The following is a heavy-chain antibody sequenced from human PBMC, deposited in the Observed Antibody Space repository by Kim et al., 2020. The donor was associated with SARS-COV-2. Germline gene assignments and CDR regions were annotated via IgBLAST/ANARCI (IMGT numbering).Heavy chain of an antibody. CDR1: GFTFSSYA. CDR3: ARDPRITYGGVIAIGYY. J-gene: IGHJ6*01. Sequence: GGSLRLSCAASGFTFSSYAMHWVRQAPGKGLEWVAVISYDGSNKDYADSVKGRFTISRDNSKNTLYLQMNSLRAEDTAVYYCARDPRITYGGVIAIGYY. D-gene: IGHD3-16*02. CDR2: ISYDGSNK. V-gene: IGHV3-30-3*01.